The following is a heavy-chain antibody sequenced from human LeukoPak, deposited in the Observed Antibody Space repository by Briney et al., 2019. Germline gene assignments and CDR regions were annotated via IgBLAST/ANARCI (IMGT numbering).Heavy chain of an antibody. CDR2: MNPNSGNT. D-gene: IGHD3-3*01. CDR3: AREATIFGVVLHGMDV. CDR1: GYTFTSYD. Sequence: ASVKVSCKASGYTFTSYDINWVRQATGQGLAWMGWMNPNSGNTGYAQKFQGRVTMTRNTSISTAYMELSSLRSEDTAVYYCAREATIFGVVLHGMDVWGQGTTVTVSS. J-gene: IGHJ6*02. V-gene: IGHV1-8*01.